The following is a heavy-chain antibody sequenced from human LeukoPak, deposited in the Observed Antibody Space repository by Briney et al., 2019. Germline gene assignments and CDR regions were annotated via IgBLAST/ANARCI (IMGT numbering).Heavy chain of an antibody. D-gene: IGHD2-15*01. V-gene: IGHV4-39*07. J-gene: IGHJ6*03. CDR1: GGSISSISYY. CDR2: IYYSGST. Sequence: SETLSFTCTVSGGSISSISYYWGWIRQPPGKGLEWIGSIYYSGSTYYNPSLKSRVTISVDTSKNQFSLKLSSVTAADTAVYYCARGFSRYCSGGCRGLWGDYYYMDVWGKGTTVTVSS. CDR3: ARGFSRYCSGGCRGLWGDYYYMDV.